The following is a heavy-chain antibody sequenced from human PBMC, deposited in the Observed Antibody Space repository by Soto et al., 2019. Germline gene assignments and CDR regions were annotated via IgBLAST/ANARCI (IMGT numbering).Heavy chain of an antibody. V-gene: IGHV1-18*04. CDR1: GYTFPSYG. CDR2: ISVYTGNR. J-gene: IGHJ6*02. CDR3: ARDSDRLRFPYYYGMDV. D-gene: IGHD5-12*01. Sequence: ASVKVSCKASGYTFPSYGISWVRQAPGQGLEWMGWISVYTGNRNYAQKLQGRVTMTTDTSKNQFSLKLSSVTAADTAVYYCARDSDRLRFPYYYGMDVWGQGTTVTVSS.